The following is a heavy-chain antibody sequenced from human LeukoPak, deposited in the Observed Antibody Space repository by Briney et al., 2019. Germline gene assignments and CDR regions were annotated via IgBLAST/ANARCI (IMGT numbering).Heavy chain of an antibody. Sequence: SETLSLTCTVSGGSISSYYWSWIRQPPGKGLEWIAYIYTSGSTSYNPSLKSRVTISVDTSKNQFSLKLSSVTDADTPVYYCASSRYCTNGVCYTRYYMDVWGKGTTVTVSS. CDR2: IYTSGST. D-gene: IGHD2-8*01. CDR1: GGSISSYY. V-gene: IGHV4-4*09. J-gene: IGHJ6*03. CDR3: ASSRYCTNGVCYTRYYMDV.